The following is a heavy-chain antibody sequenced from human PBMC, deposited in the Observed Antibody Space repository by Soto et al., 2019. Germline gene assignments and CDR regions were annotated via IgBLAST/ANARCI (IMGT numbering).Heavy chain of an antibody. CDR2: IFYLGSS. V-gene: IGHV4-39*01. D-gene: IGHD3-3*02. J-gene: IGHJ5*02. CDR1: GDSIISSDFY. Sequence: SETLSLTCTVSGDSIISSDFYWGWVRQPPGKGLEWIGSIFYLGSSYYNPSLKSRVTMSVDTSKNQFSLRLRSVTAADTALYFCARHSLALRKNSWFDPWGQGIMVTVSS. CDR3: ARHSLALRKNSWFDP.